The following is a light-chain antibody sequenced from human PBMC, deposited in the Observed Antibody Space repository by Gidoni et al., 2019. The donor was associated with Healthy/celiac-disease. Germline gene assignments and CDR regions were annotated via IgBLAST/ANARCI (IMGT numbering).Light chain of an antibody. CDR1: SSNIGAGYD. J-gene: IGLJ2*01. V-gene: IGLV1-40*01. Sequence: SVLTQPPSVSGAPGQRVTISCTGSSSNIGAGYDVHWYQQLPGTATKLLIYGNSNRPSGVPDRFSGSKSGTSASLAITGLQAEDEADYYCQSYDSSLSGVFGGGTKLTVL. CDR3: QSYDSSLSGV. CDR2: GNS.